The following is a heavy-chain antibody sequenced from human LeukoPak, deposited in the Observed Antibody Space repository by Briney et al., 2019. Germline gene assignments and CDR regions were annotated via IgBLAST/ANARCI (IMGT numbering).Heavy chain of an antibody. V-gene: IGHV3-23*01. CDR1: GFTFSTYA. Sequence: GGSLRLSCAASGFTFSTYAMSWVRQAPGKGLEWVSAVSGSDTGTYYADSVRGRFTISRDNSKNMLFLQMNSLRAEDTAVYYCAKAPAGHCSGVICYPLDNWGQGILVSVSS. CDR2: VSGSDTGT. J-gene: IGHJ4*02. D-gene: IGHD2-15*01. CDR3: AKAPAGHCSGVICYPLDN.